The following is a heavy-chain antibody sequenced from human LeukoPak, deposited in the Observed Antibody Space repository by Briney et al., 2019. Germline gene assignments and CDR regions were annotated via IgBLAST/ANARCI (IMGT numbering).Heavy chain of an antibody. J-gene: IGHJ3*02. CDR1: GGSISSCSYY. V-gene: IGHV4-39*01. Sequence: SETLSLTCTVSGGSISSCSYYWGRHPQPQGMGLEWIGCIYYSSSTYYNPTINNRVTISGDTSKNQFSLKLRSVPAADTAVYYCARGQGYCSSTSCYISYAFDIWGQGTMVTVSS. CDR2: IYYSSST. D-gene: IGHD2-2*02. CDR3: ARGQGYCSSTSCYISYAFDI.